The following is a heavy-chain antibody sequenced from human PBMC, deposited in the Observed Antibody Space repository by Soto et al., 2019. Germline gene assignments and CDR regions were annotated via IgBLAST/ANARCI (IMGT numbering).Heavy chain of an antibody. V-gene: IGHV3-13*01. CDR3: VRGELPFYYYGMDL. J-gene: IGHJ6*02. D-gene: IGHD1-26*01. CDR2: IGSAGDT. CDR1: GFPVGCYG. Sequence: GESLKISCAASGFPVGCYGFHLVRQGRGKGLEWVSTIGSAGDTYYSASVRGRFTISRENAKNSLFLQMTSLRAGDTVVYFCVRGELPFYYYGMDLWGQGTTVTVSS.